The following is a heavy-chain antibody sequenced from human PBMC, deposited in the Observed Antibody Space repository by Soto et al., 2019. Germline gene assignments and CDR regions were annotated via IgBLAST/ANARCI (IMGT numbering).Heavy chain of an antibody. CDR1: GDSVRSSSDY. D-gene: IGHD3-10*01. V-gene: IGHV4-61*01. CDR2: GYYSGRT. J-gene: IGHJ4*02. Sequence: EPLSHTYTVSGDSVRSSSDYWTWIRQPPGKALEWIGYGYYSGRTNYNPSLKSRVTISVDTSKNQFSLKLSSVTAADTAVYYCARDPAYGSYFDYWGQGTLVTVSS. CDR3: ARDPAYGSYFDY.